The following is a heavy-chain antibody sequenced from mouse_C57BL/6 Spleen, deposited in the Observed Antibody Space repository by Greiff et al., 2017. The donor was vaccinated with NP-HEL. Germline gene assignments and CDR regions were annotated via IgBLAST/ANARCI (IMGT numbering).Heavy chain of an antibody. CDR2: IYPRSGNT. CDR1: GYTFTSYG. D-gene: IGHD3-2*02. V-gene: IGHV1-81*01. Sequence: QVQLQQSGAELARPGASVKLSCKASGYTFTSYGISWVKQRTGQGLEWIGEIYPRSGNTYYNEKFKGKATLTADKSSSTAYMELRSLTSEDSAVYFCARGEDSSGPGFAYWGQGTLVTVSA. J-gene: IGHJ3*01. CDR3: ARGEDSSGPGFAY.